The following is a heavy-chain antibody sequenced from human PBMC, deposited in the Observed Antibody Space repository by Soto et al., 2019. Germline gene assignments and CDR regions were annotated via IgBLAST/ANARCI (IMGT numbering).Heavy chain of an antibody. D-gene: IGHD2-15*01. CDR1: GYSFTSYW. J-gene: IGHJ4*02. CDR3: ARDEDAYCSGGSCYPHYFDY. V-gene: IGHV5-51*01. CDR2: IYPGDSDT. Sequence: GESLKISCKGSGYSFTSYWIGWVRQMPGKGLEWMGIIYPGDSDTRYSPSFQGQVTISADKSISTAYLQWSSLKASDTAMYYCARDEDAYCSGGSCYPHYFDYWGQGTLVTVSS.